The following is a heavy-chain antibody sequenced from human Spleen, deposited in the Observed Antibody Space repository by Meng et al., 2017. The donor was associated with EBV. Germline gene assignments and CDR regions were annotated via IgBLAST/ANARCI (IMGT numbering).Heavy chain of an antibody. J-gene: IGHJ4*02. D-gene: IGHD3-3*01. V-gene: IGHV1-69*01. CDR3: AGSIDFWIGPLDY. CDR1: VDSCYNNA. CDR2: IIPLVGTP. Sequence: RLGQMGCGAEKPEASAMVSCKCSVDSCYNNAMYWVRQAPRQGREWRCGIIPLVGTPNYAQTCPGRGTTTADESTTTAYMELNSLGSDDTAVYYCAGSIDFWIGPLDYWGQGTLVTVSS.